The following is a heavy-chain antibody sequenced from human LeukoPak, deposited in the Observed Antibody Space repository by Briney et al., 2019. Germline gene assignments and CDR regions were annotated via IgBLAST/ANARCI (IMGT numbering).Heavy chain of an antibody. V-gene: IGHV4-34*01. J-gene: IGHJ6*03. CDR3: ARRGVRGARYYYYYMDV. CDR1: GGSFSGYY. D-gene: IGHD3-10*01. CDR2: INHSGST. Sequence: PSETLSLTCAVYGGSFSGYYWSWIRQPPGKGLEWIGEINHSGSTNYNPSLKSRVTISVDTSKNQFSLKLSSVTAADTAVYYCARRGVRGARYYYYYMDVWGKGTTVTISS.